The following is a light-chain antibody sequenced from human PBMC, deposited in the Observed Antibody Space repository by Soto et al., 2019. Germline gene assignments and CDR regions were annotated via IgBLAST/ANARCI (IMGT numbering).Light chain of an antibody. V-gene: IGKV3-20*01. CDR2: GAS. CDR1: QSVSSSY. J-gene: IGKJ4*01. Sequence: EIVLTQSPGTLSLSPGERATLSCRASQSVSSSYLAWYQQKPGQAPRLLIYGASSRATGIPDRFSGSGSGTDFTLTISRLEPEDFVVYYCQQYGSSLSTFGGGPRWRSN. CDR3: QQYGSSLST.